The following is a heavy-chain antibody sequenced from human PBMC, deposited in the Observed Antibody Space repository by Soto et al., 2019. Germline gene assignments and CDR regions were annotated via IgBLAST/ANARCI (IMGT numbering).Heavy chain of an antibody. CDR2: ISAYNGNT. V-gene: IGHV1-18*04. J-gene: IGHJ3*02. CDR1: GYTFTSYG. D-gene: IGHD6-6*01. CDR3: ARDLSSSSLHAHAFDI. Sequence: QVQLVQSGAEVKKPGASVKVSCKASGYTFTSYGISWVRQAPGQGLEWMGWISAYNGNTNYAQKLQGRVTMTTDTSTSTAYTELRSLRSDDTAVYYCARDLSSSSLHAHAFDIWGQGTMVTVSS.